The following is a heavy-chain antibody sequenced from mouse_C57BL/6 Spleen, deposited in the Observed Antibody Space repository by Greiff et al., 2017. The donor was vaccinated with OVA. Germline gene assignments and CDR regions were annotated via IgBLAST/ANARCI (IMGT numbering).Heavy chain of an antibody. CDR3: ARREDLFPWFAY. D-gene: IGHD1-1*01. CDR1: GFTFSSYG. CDR2: ISSGGSYT. J-gene: IGHJ3*01. Sequence: EVQLVESGGDLVKPGGSLKLSCAASGFTFSSYGMSWVRQTPDKRLEWVATISSGGSYTYYPDSVKGRFTISRDNAKNTLYLQMSSLKSEDTAMYYCARREDLFPWFAYWGQGTLVTVSA. V-gene: IGHV5-6*01.